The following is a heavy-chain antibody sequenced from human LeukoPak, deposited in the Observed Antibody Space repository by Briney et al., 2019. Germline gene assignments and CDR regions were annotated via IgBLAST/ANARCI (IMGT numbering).Heavy chain of an antibody. CDR1: GFTFSSYA. CDR2: ISGSGGST. D-gene: IGHD3-22*01. Sequence: GGSLRLSCAASGFTFSSYAMSWVRQAPGKGLEWVSAISGSGGSTYYADSVKGRFTISRDNSKNTLYLQMNSLRAEDTALYYCAKDMGRGRITMIVVVPLDYWGQGTLVTVSS. CDR3: AKDMGRGRITMIVVVPLDY. V-gene: IGHV3-23*01. J-gene: IGHJ4*02.